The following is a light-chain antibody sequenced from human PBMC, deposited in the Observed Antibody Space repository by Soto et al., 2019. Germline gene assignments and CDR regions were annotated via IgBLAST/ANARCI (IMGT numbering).Light chain of an antibody. V-gene: IGLV1-40*01. Sequence: QSVLTQPPSVSGAPGQRVTISCTGSSSDIGAGYYVHWYQQLPGTAPKLLIYYNTYRPSGVPDRFSGSKSGTSASLAITGLQPEDEADYYCQSYDSSLSGWNVVFGGGTKLTVL. CDR1: SSDIGAGYY. J-gene: IGLJ2*01. CDR3: QSYDSSLSGWNVV. CDR2: YNT.